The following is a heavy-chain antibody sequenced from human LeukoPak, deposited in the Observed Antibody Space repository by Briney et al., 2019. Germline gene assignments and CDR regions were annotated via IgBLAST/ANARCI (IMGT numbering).Heavy chain of an antibody. CDR2: LYSGGGT. V-gene: IGHV3-53*01. CDR1: GFAVGTNF. CDR3: TSPNLNFDV. J-gene: IGHJ3*01. Sequence: GGSLRLSCAASGFAVGTNFMSWVRQAPGKGLEWVSVLYSGGGTYYGDSVKGRFTISRDNSKNTLYLQMNSLRAEDTAVYYCTSPNLNFDVWGQGTMVTVSS. D-gene: IGHD2-8*01.